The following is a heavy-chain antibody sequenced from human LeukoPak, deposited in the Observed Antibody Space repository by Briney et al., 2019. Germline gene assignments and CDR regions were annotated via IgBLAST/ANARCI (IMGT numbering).Heavy chain of an antibody. CDR3: AGTPPVIAAASSAWFDP. D-gene: IGHD6-13*01. Sequence: GGSLRLSCAASGFTFSSYAMSWVRQAPGKGLEWVSAISGSGGSTYYADSVKGRFTISRDNSKNTLYLQMNSLRAEDTAVYYRAGTPPVIAAASSAWFDPWGQGTLVTVSS. J-gene: IGHJ5*02. CDR1: GFTFSSYA. V-gene: IGHV3-23*01. CDR2: ISGSGGST.